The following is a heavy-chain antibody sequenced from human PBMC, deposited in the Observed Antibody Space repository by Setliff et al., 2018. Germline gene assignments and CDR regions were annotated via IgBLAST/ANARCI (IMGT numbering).Heavy chain of an antibody. J-gene: IGHJ4*02. D-gene: IGHD1-26*01. CDR1: GFTFSDYY. V-gene: IGHV3-15*01. Sequence: PGGSLRLSCAASGFTFSDYYMSWIRQAPGKGLEWVGRIKSKTDGGTTDYAAPVKGRFTISRDDSKNTLYVQMNSLKTEDTAVYFCTTEWDGTYPFDYWGQGTLVTVSS. CDR2: IKSKTDGGTT. CDR3: TTEWDGTYPFDY.